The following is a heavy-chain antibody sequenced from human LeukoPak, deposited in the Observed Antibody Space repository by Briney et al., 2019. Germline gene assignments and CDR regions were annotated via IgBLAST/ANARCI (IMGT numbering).Heavy chain of an antibody. V-gene: IGHV3-30-3*01. Sequence: GGSLRLSCAASGFTFSSYAMHWVRQAPGKGLKWVAVISYDGSNKYYADSVKGRFTISRDNSKNTLYLQMNSLRAEDTAVYYCARGRQHRIAARYFDYWGQGTLVTVSS. CDR1: GFTFSSYA. J-gene: IGHJ4*02. CDR3: ARGRQHRIAARYFDY. D-gene: IGHD6-6*01. CDR2: ISYDGSNK.